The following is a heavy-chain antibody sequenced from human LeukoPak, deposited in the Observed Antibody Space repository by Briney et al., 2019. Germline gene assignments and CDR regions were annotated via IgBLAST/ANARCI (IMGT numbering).Heavy chain of an antibody. Sequence: PSETLSLTCRFSGDPISTYYWSWIRPSPGKGLEGIGHIYSSGNTDYNSSLKSRVTISVDTSKSQFSLRLSSVTATDTAVYYCARLRWQLVGPYFDYWGQGILVTVSS. CDR2: IYSSGNT. V-gene: IGHV4-59*01. CDR1: GDPISTYY. D-gene: IGHD1-26*01. CDR3: ARLRWQLVGPYFDY. J-gene: IGHJ4*02.